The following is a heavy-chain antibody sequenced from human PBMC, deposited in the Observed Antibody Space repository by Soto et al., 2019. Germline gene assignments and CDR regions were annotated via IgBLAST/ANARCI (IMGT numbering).Heavy chain of an antibody. CDR3: ASPVGATRCYYYYGMDV. J-gene: IGHJ6*02. V-gene: IGHV5-10-1*01. CDR1: GYSFTSYW. D-gene: IGHD1-26*01. CDR2: IGPSDSYT. Sequence: PGESLKISCKGSGYSFTSYWISWVRQMPGKGLEWMGRIGPSDSYTNYSPSFQGHVTISADKSISTAYLQWSSLKASDTAMYYCASPVGATRCYYYYGMDVWGQGTTVTVSS.